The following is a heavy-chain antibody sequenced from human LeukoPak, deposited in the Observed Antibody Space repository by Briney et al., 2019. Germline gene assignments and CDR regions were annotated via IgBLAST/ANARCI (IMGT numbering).Heavy chain of an antibody. J-gene: IGHJ6*02. CDR3: ARDRYSSGWYFSFTDYYYYYGMDV. CDR2: INPNSGGT. Sequence: GASVKVSCKASGYTFTGYYMHWVRQAPGQGLEWMGRINPNSGGTNYAQKFQGRVTMTRDTSISTAYMELSRLRSDYTAVYYCARDRYSSGWYFSFTDYYYYYGMDVWGQGTTVTVSS. D-gene: IGHD6-19*01. CDR1: GYTFTGYY. V-gene: IGHV1-2*06.